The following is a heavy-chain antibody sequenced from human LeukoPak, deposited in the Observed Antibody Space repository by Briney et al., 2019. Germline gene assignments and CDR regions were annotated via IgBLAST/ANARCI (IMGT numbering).Heavy chain of an antibody. V-gene: IGHV3-23*03. J-gene: IGHJ4*02. CDR1: GFTFSNYA. D-gene: IGHD2-15*01. CDR3: ASSGAYSDFDF. Sequence: GGSLRLSCAASGFTFSNYAMNWVRQAPGKSLQWVSLIYSGGSAYYEDSVKGRFTISRDSSKNMVFLQMNSLRAEDTAVYYCASSGAYSDFDFWGQGTLVTVSS. CDR2: IYSGGSA.